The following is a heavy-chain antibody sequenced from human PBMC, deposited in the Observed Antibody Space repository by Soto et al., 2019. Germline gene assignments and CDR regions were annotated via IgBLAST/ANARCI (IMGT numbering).Heavy chain of an antibody. D-gene: IGHD6-6*01. CDR2: IYPGDSDT. V-gene: IGHV5-51*01. CDR1: GYSFTSYW. J-gene: IGHJ6*02. Sequence: GESLKISCKGSGYSFTSYWIGWVRQMPGKGLERMGIIYPGDSDTRYSPSFQGQVTISADKSISTAYLQWSSLKASDTAMYYCARGRGNRGIAARNYYYYGMDVWGQGTTVTVSS. CDR3: ARGRGNRGIAARNYYYYGMDV.